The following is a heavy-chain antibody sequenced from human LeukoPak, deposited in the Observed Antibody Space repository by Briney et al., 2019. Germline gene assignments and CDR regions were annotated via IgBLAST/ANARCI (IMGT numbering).Heavy chain of an antibody. J-gene: IGHJ4*02. CDR2: INHSGST. Sequence: PSGTLSLTCAVYGGSFSGYYWSWIRQPPGKGLEWIGEINHSGSTNYNPSLKSRVTISVDTSKNQFSLKLSSVTAADTAVYYCARGGRYYDFWSGYPAAIDYWGQGTLVTVSS. CDR1: GGSFSGYY. CDR3: ARGGRYYDFWSGYPAAIDY. V-gene: IGHV4-34*01. D-gene: IGHD3-3*01.